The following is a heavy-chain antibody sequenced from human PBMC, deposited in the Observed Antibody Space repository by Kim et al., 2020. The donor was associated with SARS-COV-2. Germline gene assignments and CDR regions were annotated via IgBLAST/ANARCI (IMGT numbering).Heavy chain of an antibody. V-gene: IGHV3-7*01. CDR2: INQDASEI. CDR3: GDRHG. CDR1: GFTFTSYW. Sequence: GGSLRLSCAASGFTFTSYWMSWVRQAPGKGLEWVAGINQDASEIYYVDSVKGRFTISRDNAKSSVYLQMDSLRAEDTAVYHCGDRHGWGQWTMVTVSS. J-gene: IGHJ6*02.